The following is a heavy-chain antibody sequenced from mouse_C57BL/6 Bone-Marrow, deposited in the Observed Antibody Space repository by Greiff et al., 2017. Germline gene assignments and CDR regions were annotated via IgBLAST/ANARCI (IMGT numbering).Heavy chain of an antibody. CDR3: TTSYEGDASWFAY. V-gene: IGHV14-4*01. D-gene: IGHD2-3*01. J-gene: IGHJ3*01. CDR2: LDPENGDT. CDR1: GFNIKDDY. Sequence: DVQLQESGAELVRPGASVKLSCTASGFNIKDDYMHWVKQRPEQGLEWIGWLDPENGDTEYASKFQGKATITADTSSNPAYLQLSSLTAEDTAVYYGTTSYEGDASWFAYWGQGTRVTVSA.